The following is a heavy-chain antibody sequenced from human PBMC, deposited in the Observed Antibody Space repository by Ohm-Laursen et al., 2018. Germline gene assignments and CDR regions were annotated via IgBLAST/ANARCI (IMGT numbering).Heavy chain of an antibody. CDR3: VRDRRDGFNYVEY. V-gene: IGHV6-1*01. D-gene: IGHD5-24*01. Sequence: SDTLSLTCAISGDSVSNNDVAWNWIRQSPSRGLEWLGRAYRGSNDYAVSLKSRITINPDTSKNQFSLHLNSVTAADTAIYYCVRDRRDGFNYVEYWGQGTLVTVSS. J-gene: IGHJ4*02. CDR1: GDSVSNNDVA. CDR2: AYRGSN.